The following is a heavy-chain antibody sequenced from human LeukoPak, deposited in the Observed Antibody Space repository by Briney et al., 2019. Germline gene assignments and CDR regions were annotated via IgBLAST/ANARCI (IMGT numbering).Heavy chain of an antibody. CDR1: GYTFTTYG. V-gene: IGHV1-18*01. CDR2: ISAYNGNT. Sequence: ASVKVSCKASGYTFTTYGIIWVRQAPGQGLEWMGWISAYNGNTNYAQKLQGRVTMTTDTSTSTAYMELRSLTSDDTAVYYCARAGKGDILTGYYFFDYWGQGTLVTVSS. D-gene: IGHD3-9*01. CDR3: ARAGKGDILTGYYFFDY. J-gene: IGHJ4*02.